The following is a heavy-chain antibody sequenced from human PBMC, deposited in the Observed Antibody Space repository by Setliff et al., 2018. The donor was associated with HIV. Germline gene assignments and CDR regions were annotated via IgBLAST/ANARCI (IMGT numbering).Heavy chain of an antibody. CDR3: ARARGLLPYYYLDV. V-gene: IGHV4-4*08. J-gene: IGHJ6*03. CDR2: IYTSGST. CDR1: GGSMSTYY. Sequence: SETLSLTCTVSGGSMSTYYWSWIRQPPGKGLEWIGYIYTSGSTNYNPSLRSRVTISVDTSKNHFSLRLSSVTAADTAVYYCARARGLLPYYYLDVWGKGTTVTVS. D-gene: IGHD3-10*01.